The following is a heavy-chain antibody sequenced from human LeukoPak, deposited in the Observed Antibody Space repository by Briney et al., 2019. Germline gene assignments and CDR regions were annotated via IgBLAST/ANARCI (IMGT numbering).Heavy chain of an antibody. D-gene: IGHD1-26*01. J-gene: IGHJ4*02. CDR2: ISGSGAST. Sequence: GGSLRLSCLTSGFTLSTNAMSWVRQAPGKGLEWISGISGSGASTYYADSVKGRFTIPRDDSRNTLYLQMNSLRGDDTAVYYCAKDVGKWESLHFFDYWGQGTLVTVSS. CDR1: GFTLSTNA. V-gene: IGHV3-23*01. CDR3: AKDVGKWESLHFFDY.